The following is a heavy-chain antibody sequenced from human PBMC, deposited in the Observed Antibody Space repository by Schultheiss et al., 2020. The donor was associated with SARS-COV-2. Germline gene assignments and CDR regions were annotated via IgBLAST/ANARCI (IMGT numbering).Heavy chain of an antibody. Sequence: ASVKVSCKASGYTFTSYGISWVRQAPGQGLEWMGWISAYNGNTNYAQKLQGRVTITADESTSTAYIELSSLRSEDTAVYYCARGFVDTAMVWDYWGQGTLVTVSS. CDR2: ISAYNGNT. V-gene: IGHV1-18*01. J-gene: IGHJ4*02. D-gene: IGHD5-18*01. CDR3: ARGFVDTAMVWDY. CDR1: GYTFTSYG.